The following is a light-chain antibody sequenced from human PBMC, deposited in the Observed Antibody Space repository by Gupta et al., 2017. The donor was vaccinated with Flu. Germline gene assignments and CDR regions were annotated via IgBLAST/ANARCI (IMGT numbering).Light chain of an antibody. Sequence: QSTLTQPASVSGPPGQSITISCTGTSSDVGGYSYVSWYQPHPGKAPKLMIYEVTDRPSGVSNRFSGSKSGNTASLTISGLQAEDEADYFCASYTTTSTWVFGGGTKLTVL. CDR2: EVT. J-gene: IGLJ3*02. CDR3: ASYTTTSTWV. CDR1: SSDVGGYSY. V-gene: IGLV2-14*01.